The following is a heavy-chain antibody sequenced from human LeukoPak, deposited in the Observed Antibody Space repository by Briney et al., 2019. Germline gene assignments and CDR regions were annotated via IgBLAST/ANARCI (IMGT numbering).Heavy chain of an antibody. J-gene: IGHJ4*02. CDR1: GGSISSGAYY. CDR2: IYYSGRT. Sequence: SETLCLTCALPGGSISSGAYYWSWIRQPPGKGLEWIVYIYYSGRTYYNPSLKSRVTLSVDTSKNQFSLKMSSVTAGDTAVYYCARDRRGSGSYLPYYFDYWGQGTLVTVSS. V-gene: IGHV4-30-4*01. D-gene: IGHD3-10*01. CDR3: ARDRRGSGSYLPYYFDY.